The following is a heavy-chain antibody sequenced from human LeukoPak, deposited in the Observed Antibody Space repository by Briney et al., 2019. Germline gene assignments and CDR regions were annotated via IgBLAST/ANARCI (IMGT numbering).Heavy chain of an antibody. CDR3: AKSECGLRLGELSSFDY. D-gene: IGHD3-16*02. V-gene: IGHV3-23*01. Sequence: GGSLRLSCAASGFTFSSYAMSWVRQAPGKGLEWVSAISGSGGSTYYADSVKGRFTISRDNSKNTLYLQMNSLRADDTAVYYCAKSECGLRLGELSSFDYWGQGTLVTVSS. CDR1: GFTFSSYA. CDR2: ISGSGGST. J-gene: IGHJ4*02.